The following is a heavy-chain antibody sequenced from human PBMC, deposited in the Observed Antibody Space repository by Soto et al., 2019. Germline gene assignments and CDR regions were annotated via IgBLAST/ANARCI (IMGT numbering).Heavy chain of an antibody. J-gene: IGHJ5*02. Sequence: SETLSLTCAVSGGSISSGGYSWSWIRQPPGKGLEWIGYIYHSGSTYYNPSLKSRVTISVDRSKNQFSLKLSSVTAADTAVYFCAIEAGIESCSGGSCYPFNTWFDPWGQGTLVTVPS. CDR3: AIEAGIESCSGGSCYPFNTWFDP. CDR1: GGSISSGGYS. D-gene: IGHD2-15*01. CDR2: IYHSGST. V-gene: IGHV4-30-2*01.